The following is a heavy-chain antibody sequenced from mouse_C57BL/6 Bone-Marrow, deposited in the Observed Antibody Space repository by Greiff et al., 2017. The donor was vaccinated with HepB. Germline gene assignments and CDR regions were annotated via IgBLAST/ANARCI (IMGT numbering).Heavy chain of an antibody. CDR2: IYPRDGST. CDR1: GYTFTSYG. Sequence: VQLQQSGAELARPGASVKLSCKASGYTFTSYGINWVKQRPGQGLEWIGWIYPRDGSTKYNEKFKGKATLTVDTSSSTAYMELHSLTSEDSAVYFCARDYYGSSPYYAMDYWGQGTSVTVSS. V-gene: IGHV1-85*01. CDR3: ARDYYGSSPYYAMDY. J-gene: IGHJ4*01. D-gene: IGHD1-1*01.